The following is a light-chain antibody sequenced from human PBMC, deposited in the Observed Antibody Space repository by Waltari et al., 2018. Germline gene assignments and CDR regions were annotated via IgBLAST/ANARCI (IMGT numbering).Light chain of an antibody. J-gene: IGLJ1*01. CDR2: EVI. Sequence: QSALTQPASVSGSPGQSITISCTGTNSDLEIYDFVPWYQQHPGKAPKLMIYEVIKRPSGVSNRFSGSKSGNTASLTISGLQPEDEAHYYCCSYAGVRTFVVGTGTNVTVL. CDR1: NSDLEIYDF. V-gene: IGLV2-23*02. CDR3: CSYAGVRTFV.